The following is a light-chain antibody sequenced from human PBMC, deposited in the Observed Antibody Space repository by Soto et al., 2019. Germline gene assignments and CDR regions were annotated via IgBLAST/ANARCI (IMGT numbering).Light chain of an antibody. CDR1: ESISSHY. CDR3: QNFGDSPFT. CDR2: GAS. J-gene: IGKJ3*01. Sequence: EVVLMQSPDTLSLSPGERATLSCRAGESISSHYIAWYQHKPGQAPRLLIFGASTRATGIPDRFSGSWSGTDFTLTISRLEPEDFAVYYCQNFGDSPFTFGPGTKVDIQ. V-gene: IGKV3-20*01.